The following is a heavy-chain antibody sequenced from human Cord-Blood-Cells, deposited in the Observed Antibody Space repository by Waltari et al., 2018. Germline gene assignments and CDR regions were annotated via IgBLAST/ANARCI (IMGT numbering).Heavy chain of an antibody. CDR1: GYTFTSYA. J-gene: IGHJ3*02. V-gene: IGHV1-3*01. CDR3: ARKGPETSSSSAFDI. Sequence: QVQLVQSGAEVKKPGASVKVSCKASGYTFTSYAMHWERQAPGQRLEWMGWINAGNGNTKYSQKFQGRVTITRDTSESKAYMELSSLRSEDTSVYYCARKGPETSSSSAFDIWGQGTMVTVSS. CDR2: INAGNGNT. D-gene: IGHD6-6*01.